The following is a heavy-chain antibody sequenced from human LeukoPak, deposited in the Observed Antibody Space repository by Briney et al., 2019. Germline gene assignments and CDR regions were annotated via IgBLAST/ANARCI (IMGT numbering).Heavy chain of an antibody. CDR2: IYYSGST. CDR1: GDSISRYY. CDR3: ARDKGPYWYFDL. V-gene: IGHV4-59*01. J-gene: IGHJ2*01. Sequence: SETLSLTCIVSGDSISRYYWSWIRQPPGKGLEWIGYIYYSGSTNYNPSLKSRVTISVDTSKNQFSLKLSSVSAADTAVYYCARDKGPYWYFDLWGRGTLVTVSS.